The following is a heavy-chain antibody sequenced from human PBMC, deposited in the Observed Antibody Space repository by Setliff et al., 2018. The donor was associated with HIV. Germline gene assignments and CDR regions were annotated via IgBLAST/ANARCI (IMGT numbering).Heavy chain of an antibody. Sequence: KLSETLSLTCSVSGGSMRSNIYYWGWIRLSPGRGLEWIGSISSSGSTTYHPSLRRRVTILVDTSKNRFSLKLTSVTAADTAVYYCARHYAAPGAFDIWGQGTMVTVSS. CDR3: ARHYAAPGAFDI. CDR1: GGSMRSNIYY. J-gene: IGHJ3*02. CDR2: ISSSGST. D-gene: IGHD2-15*01. V-gene: IGHV4-39*01.